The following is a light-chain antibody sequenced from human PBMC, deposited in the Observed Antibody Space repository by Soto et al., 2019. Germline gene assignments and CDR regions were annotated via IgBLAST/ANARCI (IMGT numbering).Light chain of an antibody. CDR3: QYHSNSPPTWT. J-gene: IGKJ1*01. V-gene: IGKV3-11*01. Sequence: EIVLTQSPATLSLSPGDRATLSCRASQRIGTYLAWYQQKAGQAPSLLIYDTSNRATGIPTRFSGSGSGTHVILTISCLDPEDFAVYFCQYHSNSPPTWTFGQGTKVEIK. CDR1: QRIGTY. CDR2: DTS.